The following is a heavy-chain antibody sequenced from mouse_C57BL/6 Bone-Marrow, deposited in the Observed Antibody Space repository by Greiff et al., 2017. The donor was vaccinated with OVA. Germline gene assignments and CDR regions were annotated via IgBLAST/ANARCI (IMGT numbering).Heavy chain of an antibody. V-gene: IGHV1-26*01. CDR1: GYTFTDYY. D-gene: IGHD2-5*01. Sequence: VQLQQSGPELVKPGASVKISCKASGYTFTDYYMNWVKQSHGKSLEWIGDINPNNGGTSYNQKFKGKATLTVDKSSSTAYMELRSLTSEDSAVYYCARGDYYSNYVYWGQGTLVTVSA. CDR2: INPNNGGT. J-gene: IGHJ3*01. CDR3: ARGDYYSNYVY.